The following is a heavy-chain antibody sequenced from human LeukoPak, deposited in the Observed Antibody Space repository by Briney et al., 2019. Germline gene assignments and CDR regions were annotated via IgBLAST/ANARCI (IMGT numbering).Heavy chain of an antibody. D-gene: IGHD3/OR15-3a*01. CDR3: AKDIGTGPVGAFDI. Sequence: GGSLTLSCAASGFTFISYGMHWVRQAPGKGLERVAFIRYDGSNKYYADSVKGRFTISRDNSKNTLYLQMNSLRAEDTAVYYCAKDIGTGPVGAFDIWGQGTMVTVSS. J-gene: IGHJ3*02. CDR1: GFTFISYG. CDR2: IRYDGSNK. V-gene: IGHV3-30*02.